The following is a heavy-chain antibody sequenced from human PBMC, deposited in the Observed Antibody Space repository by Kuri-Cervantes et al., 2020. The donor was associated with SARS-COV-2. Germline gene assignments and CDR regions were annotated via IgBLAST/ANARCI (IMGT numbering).Heavy chain of an antibody. CDR3: ARARVGVFDF. J-gene: IGHJ4*02. Sequence: GESLKISCAASGFTFSTCAMHWVRQVPGKGLEWVAVISNDGSNKNYTDSVKGRFTISRDNSKNTLYLQINSLRTEDTAVFYCARARVGVFDFWGQGALVTVSS. CDR2: ISNDGSNK. CDR1: GFTFSTCA. V-gene: IGHV3-30-3*01. D-gene: IGHD2-21*01.